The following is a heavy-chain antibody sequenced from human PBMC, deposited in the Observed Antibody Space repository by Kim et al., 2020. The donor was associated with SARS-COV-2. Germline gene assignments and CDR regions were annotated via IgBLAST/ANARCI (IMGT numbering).Heavy chain of an antibody. D-gene: IGHD3-22*01. V-gene: IGHV3-9*01. CDR3: AKSESSGYYYGMDV. J-gene: IGHJ6*02. Sequence: ADSVKGRFTISRDNAKNSLYLQMNSLRAEDTALYYCAKSESSGYYYGMDVWGRGTTVTVSS.